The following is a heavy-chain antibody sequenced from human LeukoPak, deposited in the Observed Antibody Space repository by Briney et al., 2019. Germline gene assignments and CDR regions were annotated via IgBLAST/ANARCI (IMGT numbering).Heavy chain of an antibody. D-gene: IGHD4-11*01. J-gene: IGHJ1*01. CDR2: IYYSGST. CDR1: GGSISSSSYY. V-gene: IGHV4-39*07. CDR3: ARFDYRSAEYFQH. Sequence: SETLSLTCTVSGGSISSSSYYWGWIRQPPGKGLDWIGSIYYSGSTNYNPSLKSRVTISVDTSKNQFSLKLSSVTAADTAVYYCARFDYRSAEYFQHWGQGTLVTVSS.